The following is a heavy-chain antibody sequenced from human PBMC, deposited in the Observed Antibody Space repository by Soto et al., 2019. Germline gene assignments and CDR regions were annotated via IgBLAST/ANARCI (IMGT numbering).Heavy chain of an antibody. CDR1: GFSLNSRGVG. CDR3: VHRGPVDETGMGFDF. V-gene: IGHV2-5*02. D-gene: IGHD3-9*01. J-gene: IGHJ4*02. Sequence: QITLRESGPALVKPTQTLTLTCTFSGFSLNSRGVGVVWVRQPPGKALEWLAIVYWDDDKRYRPSLRSRLSIRKDTPKSQVVLTLTNTEAVYTATYYCVHRGPVDETGMGFDFWGQGSLVTVSS. CDR2: VYWDDDK.